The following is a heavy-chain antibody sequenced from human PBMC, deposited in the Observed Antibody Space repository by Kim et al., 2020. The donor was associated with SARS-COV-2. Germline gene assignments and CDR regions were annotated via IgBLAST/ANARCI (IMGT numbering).Heavy chain of an antibody. CDR2: INAGNTNT. D-gene: IGHD1-1*01. CDR1: GYTFDSYA. J-gene: IGHJ4*02. CDR3: ARESARSTGTDFDY. V-gene: IGHV1-3*01. Sequence: ASVKVSCKTSGYTFDSYAMHLVRQAPGQRLEWIGWINAGNTNTIYSQKFQGRVTISRDTSTSSTYMELTSLTSEASATYFCARESARSTGTDFDYWGQGT.